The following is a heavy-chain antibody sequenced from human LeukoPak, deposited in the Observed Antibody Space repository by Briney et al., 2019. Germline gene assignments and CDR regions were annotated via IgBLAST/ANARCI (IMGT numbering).Heavy chain of an antibody. D-gene: IGHD3-10*01. CDR2: IKQDGSER. CDR3: ARVARGDYYYYYMDV. Sequence: PGGSLRLSCAASGFTFSNYWMSWVRQAPGKGLEWVANIKQDGSERHYVGSVKGRFTITRDNAENSLYLQMNSLRAEDTALYYCARVARGDYYYYYMDVWGKGTTVTVSS. V-gene: IGHV3-7*01. J-gene: IGHJ6*03. CDR1: GFTFSNYW.